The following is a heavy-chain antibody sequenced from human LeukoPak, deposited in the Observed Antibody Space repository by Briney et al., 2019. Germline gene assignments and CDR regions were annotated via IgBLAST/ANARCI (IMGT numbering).Heavy chain of an antibody. Sequence: ASVKVSCKASGYTFTGYYMHWVRQAPGQGLEWMGWINPNSGATYYAQKFEGRATMTRDTSITTAYMELSWLRSDDTAVYYCASYYDSSGYHPSRFDYWGQGTLVTVSS. D-gene: IGHD3-22*01. V-gene: IGHV1-2*02. J-gene: IGHJ4*02. CDR3: ASYYDSSGYHPSRFDY. CDR2: INPNSGAT. CDR1: GYTFTGYY.